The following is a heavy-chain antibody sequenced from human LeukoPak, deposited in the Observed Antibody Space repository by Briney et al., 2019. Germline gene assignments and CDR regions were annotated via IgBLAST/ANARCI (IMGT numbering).Heavy chain of an antibody. D-gene: IGHD5-18*01. J-gene: IGHJ4*02. V-gene: IGHV1-69*04. CDR2: IIPILGIA. CDR3: AIPGGPWIQLSFDY. Sequence: SVKVSCKASGGTFSSYAISWVRQAPGQGLEWMGRIIPILGIANYAQKFQGRVTITADKSTSTAYMELSSLRSEDTAVYYCAIPGGPWIQLSFDYWGQGTLVTVSS. CDR1: GGTFSSYA.